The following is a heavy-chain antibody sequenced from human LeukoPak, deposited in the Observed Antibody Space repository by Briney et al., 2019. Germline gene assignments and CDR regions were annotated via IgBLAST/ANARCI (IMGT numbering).Heavy chain of an antibody. CDR1: GGTFGSYA. D-gene: IGHD2-15*01. CDR2: IIPTLGIA. J-gene: IGHJ4*02. Sequence: SVKVSCKASGGTFGSYAIRWAQQAPGQGLEWMGRIIPTLGIANYAQKFQGRVSITADTSTSTSYMELSSLRSEDTAVFYCARDCRSVSCYSVDYWGQGTLVTVSS. CDR3: ARDCRSVSCYSVDY. V-gene: IGHV1-69*04.